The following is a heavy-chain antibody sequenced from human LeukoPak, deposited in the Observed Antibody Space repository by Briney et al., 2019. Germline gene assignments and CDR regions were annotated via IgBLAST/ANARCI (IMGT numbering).Heavy chain of an antibody. CDR2: INADSSTI. CDR1: GFTFSTYN. V-gene: IGHV3-48*01. Sequence: GGSLRLSCAASGFTFSTYNMNWVRQAPGKGLEWISYINADSSTIQYADSVRGRFTTSRDNAKNSLYLQMNSLRAEDTAVYYCVRDNSRGQSLGIIYWGQGSLVTVSS. J-gene: IGHJ4*02. D-gene: IGHD3-22*01. CDR3: VRDNSRGQSLGIIY.